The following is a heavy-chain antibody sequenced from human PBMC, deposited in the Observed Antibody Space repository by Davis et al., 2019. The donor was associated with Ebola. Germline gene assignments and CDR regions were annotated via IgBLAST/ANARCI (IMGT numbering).Heavy chain of an antibody. J-gene: IGHJ3*01. Sequence: AASVKVSCKVSGYTLTELSMHWVRQAPGQGLEWMGHFDPEDGEALYAQQFQGRVTMTEDKSTDKAYMELTGLRYDDTAVYFCAAGGLGGGFDVWGQGTTVTVSS. CDR1: GYTLTELS. V-gene: IGHV1-24*01. D-gene: IGHD2-15*01. CDR2: FDPEDGEA. CDR3: AAGGLGGGFDV.